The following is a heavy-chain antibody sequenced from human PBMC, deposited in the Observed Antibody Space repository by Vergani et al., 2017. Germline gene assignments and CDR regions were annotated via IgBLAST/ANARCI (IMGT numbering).Heavy chain of an antibody. J-gene: IGHJ4*02. CDR1: GGTFSSYA. CDR3: ARDGYSYGYFDY. Sequence: QVQLVQSGPEVKNPGSSVKVSCKASGGTFSSYAISWVRQAPGQGLEWMGRIIPIFGTANYAQEFQGRGTITEDESKSTAYMELSSLRSEDTAVYYCARDGYSYGYFDYWGQGTLVTVSS. V-gene: IGHV1-69*13. CDR2: IIPIFGTA. D-gene: IGHD5-18*01.